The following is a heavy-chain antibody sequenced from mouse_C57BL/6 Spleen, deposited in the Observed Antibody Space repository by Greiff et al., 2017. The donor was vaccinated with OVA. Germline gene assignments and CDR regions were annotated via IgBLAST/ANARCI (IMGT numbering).Heavy chain of an antibody. J-gene: IGHJ1*03. CDR1: GYTFTEYT. D-gene: IGHD2-10*02. CDR3: ARHEERVSYWYFGV. CDR2: FYPGSGSI. Sequence: VQLQQSGAELVKPGASVKLSCTASGYTFTEYTIHWVKQRSGQGLEWIGWFYPGSGSITYNEKFKDKATLAADKSTSTVYMELSRLTSENSSVYIRARHEERVSYWYFGVWCTGTTGTVST. V-gene: IGHV1-62-2*01.